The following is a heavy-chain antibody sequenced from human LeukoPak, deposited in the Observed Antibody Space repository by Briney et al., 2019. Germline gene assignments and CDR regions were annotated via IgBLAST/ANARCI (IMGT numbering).Heavy chain of an antibody. D-gene: IGHD3-3*01. CDR3: ARGPQRIPTVGVVTQWPSEVRYVDR. V-gene: IGHV3-74*01. J-gene: IGHJ2*01. CDR2: INSDGSST. CDR1: GVTFTSYW. Sequence: GGSLRLSCAASGVTFTSYWIYWVRQAPGKGLVWVSRINSDGSSTSYADSVKGRFTISRDNAKNTLYLQVNSLRAEDTAVYYCARGPQRIPTVGVVTQWPSEVRYVDRWGRGTQDTVSS.